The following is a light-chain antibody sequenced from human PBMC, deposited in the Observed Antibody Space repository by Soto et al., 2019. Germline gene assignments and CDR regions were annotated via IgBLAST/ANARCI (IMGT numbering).Light chain of an antibody. CDR1: QTISSN. CDR2: GAS. V-gene: IGKV3-15*01. J-gene: IGKJ2*01. Sequence: EIVMTQSPATLSVSPGERATVSCRASQTISSNLAWYQQKPGQAPRLLIHGASTRATGVPARFSGSGSGTEFTLTIPSLQSEDFAVYYCQQYHNWPPQYTFGQGTQLQIK. CDR3: QQYHNWPPQYT.